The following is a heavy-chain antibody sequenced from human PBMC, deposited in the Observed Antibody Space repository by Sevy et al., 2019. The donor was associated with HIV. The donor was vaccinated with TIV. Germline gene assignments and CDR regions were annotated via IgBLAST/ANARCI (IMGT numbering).Heavy chain of an antibody. D-gene: IGHD6-19*01. V-gene: IGHV3-49*04. CDR1: GFTFSDYA. J-gene: IGHJ4*02. Sequence: GGSLRLSCTASGFTFSDYAMSWVRQAPGKGLEWVGFIKTKTYGGTTEYAASVKGRFIISRDDSKNIAYRQMNSLKTEDTAVYYCTRDLYGSGWFYFDYWGQGTLVTVSS. CDR2: IKTKTYGGTT. CDR3: TRDLYGSGWFYFDY.